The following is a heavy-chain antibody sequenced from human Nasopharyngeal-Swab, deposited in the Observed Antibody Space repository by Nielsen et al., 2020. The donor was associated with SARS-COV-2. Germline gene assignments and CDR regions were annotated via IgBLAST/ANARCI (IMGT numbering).Heavy chain of an antibody. J-gene: IGHJ6*02. CDR3: ARLDARTIIWGGMDV. Sequence: WIRQPQGKGLEWIGSIYYRGSTNYKPALKSRFTISVDTSKNQFSLKLSSVTAADTAVYYCARLDARTIIWGGMDVWGQGTTVTVSS. V-gene: IGHV4-39*07. CDR2: IYYRGST. D-gene: IGHD3-16*01.